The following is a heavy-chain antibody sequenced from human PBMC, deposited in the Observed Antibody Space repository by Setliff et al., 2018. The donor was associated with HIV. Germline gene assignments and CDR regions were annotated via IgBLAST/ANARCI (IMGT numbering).Heavy chain of an antibody. CDR3: ARRRSSGWYHYFDY. CDR1: GYSISSGYY. D-gene: IGHD6-19*01. J-gene: IGHJ4*02. V-gene: IGHV4-38-2*02. Sequence: PSETLSLTGTVSGYSISSGYYWGWIRQPPGKGLEWIGSIYHSGSTYYNPSLKSRVTISVDTSKNQFSLKLSSVTAADTAVYYCARRRSSGWYHYFDYWGQGTLVTVSS. CDR2: IYHSGST.